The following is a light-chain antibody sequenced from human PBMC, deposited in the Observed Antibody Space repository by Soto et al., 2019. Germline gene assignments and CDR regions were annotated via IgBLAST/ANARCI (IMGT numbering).Light chain of an antibody. CDR2: DAS. CDR1: QSISSY. V-gene: IGKV1-39*01. Sequence: IQMTQYPSSLSASVGDRVTITCRAGQSISSYLSWYQQKPGKAPKFLIYDASSLQSGVPSRFSGSGSGTDFTITISSRQPEDFATYYCQQSYSTPWTFGQGTEVGIK. J-gene: IGKJ1*01. CDR3: QQSYSTPWT.